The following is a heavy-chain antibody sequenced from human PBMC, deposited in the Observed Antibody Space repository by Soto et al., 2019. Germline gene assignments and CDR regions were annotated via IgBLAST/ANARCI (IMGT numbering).Heavy chain of an antibody. CDR2: IYSGGST. Sequence: VQLVESGGGLVQPGGSLRLSCAASGFTVSSNYMSWVRQAPGKGLEWVSVIYSGGSTYYADSVKGRFTISRHNSKNTLYLQMNSLRAEDTAVYYCARSHCSSTSCYPYWYFDLWGRGTLVTVSS. CDR3: ARSHCSSTSCYPYWYFDL. D-gene: IGHD2-2*01. CDR1: GFTVSSNY. V-gene: IGHV3-53*04. J-gene: IGHJ2*01.